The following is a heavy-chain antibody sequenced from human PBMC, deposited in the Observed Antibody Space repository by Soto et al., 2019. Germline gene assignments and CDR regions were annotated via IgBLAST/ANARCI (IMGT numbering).Heavy chain of an antibody. CDR1: GYTFTSYY. CDR2: INPSGGST. CDR3: ARVIVLTGVEYYFDH. D-gene: IGHD3-9*01. J-gene: IGHJ4*02. V-gene: IGHV1-46*01. Sequence: ASVKVSCKASGYTFTSYYMHWVRQAPGQGLEWMGIINPSGGSTSYAQKFQGRVTMTRDTSTNTAYMEMRSLTSDDTAVYFCARVIVLTGVEYYFDHWGQGTPVTVSS.